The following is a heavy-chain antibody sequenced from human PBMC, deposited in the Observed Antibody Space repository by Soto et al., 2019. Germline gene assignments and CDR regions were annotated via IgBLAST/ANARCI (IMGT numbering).Heavy chain of an antibody. CDR3: ARESYYYDSSGYYFNWFDP. CDR1: GFTFSSYA. Sequence: LRLSCAASGFTFSSYAMHWVRQAPGKGLEWVAVISYDGSNKYYADSVKGRFTISRDNSKNTLYLQMNSLRAEDTAVYYCARESYYYDSSGYYFNWFDPWGQGTLVTVSS. D-gene: IGHD3-22*01. V-gene: IGHV3-30-3*01. CDR2: ISYDGSNK. J-gene: IGHJ5*02.